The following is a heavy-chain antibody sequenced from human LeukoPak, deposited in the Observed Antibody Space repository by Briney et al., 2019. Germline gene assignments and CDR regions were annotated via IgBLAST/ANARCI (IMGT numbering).Heavy chain of an antibody. CDR3: ARVAVEMAN. D-gene: IGHD5-24*01. CDR2: IWYDGSNK. J-gene: IGHJ4*02. V-gene: IGHV3-33*08. Sequence: GGSLRLSCAASGFTFSSYAMSWVRQAPGKGLEWVAVIWYDGSNKYYADSVKGRFTISRDNSKNTLYLQMNSLRAEDTAVYYCARVAVEMANWGQGTLVTVSS. CDR1: GFTFSSYA.